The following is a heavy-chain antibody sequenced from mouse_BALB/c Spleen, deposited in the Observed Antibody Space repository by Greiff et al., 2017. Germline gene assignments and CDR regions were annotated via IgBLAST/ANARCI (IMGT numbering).Heavy chain of an antibody. V-gene: IGHV1-7*01. J-gene: IGHJ4*01. Sequence: QVQLKQSGAELAKPGASVKMSCKASGYTFTSYWMHWVKQRPGQGLEWIGYINPSTGYTEYNQKFKDKATLTADKSSSTAYMQLSSLTSEDSAVYYCARRGNGNGAMDYWGQGTSVTVSS. CDR2: INPSTGYT. D-gene: IGHD2-1*01. CDR3: ARRGNGNGAMDY. CDR1: GYTFTSYW.